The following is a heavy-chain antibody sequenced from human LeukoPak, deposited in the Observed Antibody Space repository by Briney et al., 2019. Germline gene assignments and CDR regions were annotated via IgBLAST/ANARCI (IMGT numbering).Heavy chain of an antibody. Sequence: ASVRVSFTCSVYTFTSCDINWVRQAPGQGGGRMGWMNPNSGNTGYGQSFQGSITMTRDISIGTAYMELTNLTSEDTAIYYCTRGSSGRRDNWGQGTLVTVSA. CDR2: MNPNSGNT. V-gene: IGHV1-8*01. J-gene: IGHJ4*02. D-gene: IGHD6-19*01. CDR3: TRGSSGRRDN. CDR1: VYTFTSCD.